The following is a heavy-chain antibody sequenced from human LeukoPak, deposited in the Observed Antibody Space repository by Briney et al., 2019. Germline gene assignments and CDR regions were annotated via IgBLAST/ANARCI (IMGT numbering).Heavy chain of an antibody. CDR2: IYYSGST. Sequence: SGTLSLTCAVSGGSISSSNWWSWIRPPPGKGLEWIGSIYYSGSTYYNPSLKSRVTISVDTSKNQFSLKLSSVTAADTAVYYCARHQYSSSDSPVDYWGQGTLVTVSS. V-gene: IGHV4-39*01. J-gene: IGHJ4*02. CDR1: GGSISSSNW. CDR3: ARHQYSSSDSPVDY. D-gene: IGHD6-6*01.